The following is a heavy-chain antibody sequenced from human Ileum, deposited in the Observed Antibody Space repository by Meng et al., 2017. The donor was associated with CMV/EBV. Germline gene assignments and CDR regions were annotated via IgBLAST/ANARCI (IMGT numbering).Heavy chain of an antibody. Sequence: GGSLRLSCAASGFAFSGYWLHWARQAPGKGLVWVPRINHDGSDTIYADSVKGRFTISRDNAKSTLYLQMNTLRAEDTAVYYCVRENGVSASRGNRFDPWGQGTLVTVSS. CDR3: VRENGVSASRGNRFDP. J-gene: IGHJ5*02. V-gene: IGHV3-74*01. CDR2: INHDGSDT. CDR1: GFAFSGYW. D-gene: IGHD3-10*01.